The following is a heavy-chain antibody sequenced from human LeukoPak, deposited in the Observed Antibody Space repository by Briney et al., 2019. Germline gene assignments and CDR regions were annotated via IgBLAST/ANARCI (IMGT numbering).Heavy chain of an antibody. Sequence: PSETLSLTCAVYGGSFSGYYWSWIRQPPGRGLEWIGEINHSGSTNCNPSLKSRVTISVDTSKNQFSLKLSSVTAADTAVYYCPRSGANLRGFVYWGQGTLVTVSS. J-gene: IGHJ4*02. V-gene: IGHV4-34*01. CDR1: GGSFSGYY. D-gene: IGHD1-26*01. CDR3: PRSGANLRGFVY. CDR2: INHSGST.